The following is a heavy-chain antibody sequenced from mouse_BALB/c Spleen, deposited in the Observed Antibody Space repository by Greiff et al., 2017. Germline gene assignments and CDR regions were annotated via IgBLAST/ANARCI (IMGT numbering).Heavy chain of an antibody. CDR3: ARGWDRYYFDY. CDR1: GYAFTNYL. CDR2: INPGSGGT. J-gene: IGHJ2*01. D-gene: IGHD3-3*01. Sequence: QVQLQQSGAELVRPGTSVKVSCKASGYAFTNYLIEWVKQRPGQGLEWIGVINPGSGGTNYNEKFKGKATLTADKSSSTAYMQLSSLTSDDSAVYCCARGWDRYYFDYWGQGTTLTVSS. V-gene: IGHV1-54*01.